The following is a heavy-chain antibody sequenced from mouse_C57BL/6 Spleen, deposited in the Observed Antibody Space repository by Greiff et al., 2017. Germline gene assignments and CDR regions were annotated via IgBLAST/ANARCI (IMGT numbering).Heavy chain of an antibody. J-gene: IGHJ3*01. CDR3: ARENYSNYVAY. D-gene: IGHD2-5*01. Sequence: EVQRVESGGGLVKPGGSLKLSCAASGFTFSSYAMSWVRQTPEKRLEWVATISDGGSYTYYPDNVKGRFTISRDNAKNNLYLQMSHLKSEDTAMYYCARENYSNYVAYWGQGTLVTVSA. CDR2: ISDGGSYT. CDR1: GFTFSSYA. V-gene: IGHV5-4*01.